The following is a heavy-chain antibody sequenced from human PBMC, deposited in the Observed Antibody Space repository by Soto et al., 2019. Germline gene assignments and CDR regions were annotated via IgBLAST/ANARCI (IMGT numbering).Heavy chain of an antibody. CDR2: INSGGNYI. CDR1: GFSFTAYW. V-gene: IGHV3-74*03. CDR3: TRRLAHYYGMDV. Sequence: EVQLVESGGGLVQPGGSLRLSCTACGFSFTAYWMHGVRQAPGKGLVWVSHINSGGNYITYADSVKGRFTISRDNAKNTVYLQMNSLRVEDTAVYYCTRRLAHYYGMDVWGQGTTVTVSS. J-gene: IGHJ6*02. D-gene: IGHD3-9*01.